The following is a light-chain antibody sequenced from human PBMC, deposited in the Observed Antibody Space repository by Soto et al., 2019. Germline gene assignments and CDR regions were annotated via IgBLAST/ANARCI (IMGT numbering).Light chain of an antibody. Sequence: EIVLTQSPGTLSLSPGERATLYCRASQSVGSNYLAWYQQKPGQAPRVLIYGASSRATGIPDRFSGSGSGADFTLTISRLEPEDFAVYYCQQYGSSPPLTFGGGTKVEIK. CDR3: QQYGSSPPLT. CDR1: QSVGSNY. CDR2: GAS. V-gene: IGKV3-20*01. J-gene: IGKJ4*01.